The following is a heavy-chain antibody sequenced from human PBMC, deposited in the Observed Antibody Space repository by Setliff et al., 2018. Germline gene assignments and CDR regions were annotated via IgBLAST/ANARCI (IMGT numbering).Heavy chain of an antibody. Sequence: SETLSLTCTVSGDSISSPTYHWGWVRQPPGKGLEWIGSIYYNGNTYYNPSLRSRLTISIDTSESQFSLRLNSVAAADTAVYYCTRGFSSSPGHWGQGILVTVSS. J-gene: IGHJ4*02. CDR3: TRGFSSSPGH. D-gene: IGHD6-19*01. CDR2: IYYNGNT. V-gene: IGHV4-39*07. CDR1: GDSISSPTYH.